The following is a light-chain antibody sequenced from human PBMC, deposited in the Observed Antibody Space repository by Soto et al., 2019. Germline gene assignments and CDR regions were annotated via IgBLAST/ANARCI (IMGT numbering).Light chain of an antibody. CDR3: QQYGRSPSWT. CDR2: DAS. V-gene: IGKV3-20*01. J-gene: IGKJ1*01. Sequence: EIVLTQSPATLSLSPGDRATLSCKSSQSITTSLAWYQHKPGQAPRLLIYDASNRASGIPDRFSGSASGREFTLTISRLETEDFAVYYCQQYGRSPSWTFGQGTTVDIK. CDR1: QSITTS.